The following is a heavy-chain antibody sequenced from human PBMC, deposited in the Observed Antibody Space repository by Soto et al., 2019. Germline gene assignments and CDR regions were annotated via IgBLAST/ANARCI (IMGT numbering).Heavy chain of an antibody. CDR3: ARDRVPAATAIYYYYYGMDV. J-gene: IGHJ6*02. CDR2: IYYSGST. V-gene: IGHV4-31*03. Sequence: SETLSLTCTVSGGSISSGGYYWSWIRQHPGKGLEWIGYIYYSGSTYYNPSLKSRVTISVDASKNQFSLKLSSVTAADTAVYYCARDRVPAATAIYYYYYGMDVWGQGTTVTVSS. CDR1: GGSISSGGYY. D-gene: IGHD2-2*01.